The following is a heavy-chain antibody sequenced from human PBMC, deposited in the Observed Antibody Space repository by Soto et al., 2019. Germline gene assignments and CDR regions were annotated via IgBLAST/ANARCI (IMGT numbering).Heavy chain of an antibody. D-gene: IGHD4-4*01. V-gene: IGHV4-39*01. Sequence: SETLSLTCTVSGGSISSSSYYWGWIRQPPGKGLEWIGSIYYSGSTYYNPSLKSRVTISVDTSKNQFSLKLSSVTAADTAVYYCARLPAVNEGDYYMDVWGKGTTVTVSS. CDR1: GGSISSSSYY. CDR3: ARLPAVNEGDYYMDV. CDR2: IYYSGST. J-gene: IGHJ6*03.